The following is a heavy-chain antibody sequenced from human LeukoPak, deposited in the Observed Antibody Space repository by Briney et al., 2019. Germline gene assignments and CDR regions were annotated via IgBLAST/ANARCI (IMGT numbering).Heavy chain of an antibody. CDR3: ARAGQWFFDY. CDR1: GGSISSGGYS. V-gene: IGHV4-30-2*01. J-gene: IGHJ4*02. D-gene: IGHD2-8*01. CDR2: IYHSGST. Sequence: SETLSLTCAVSGGSISSGGYSWSWIRQPPGKGLEWIGYIYHSGSTYYNPSLKSRVTISVDRSKNQFSLKLSSVTAADTAVHYCARAGQWFFDYWGQGTLVTVSS.